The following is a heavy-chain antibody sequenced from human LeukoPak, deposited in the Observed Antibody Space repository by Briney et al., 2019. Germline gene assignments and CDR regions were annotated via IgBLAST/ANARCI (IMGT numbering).Heavy chain of an antibody. CDR1: GFTFSSYW. J-gene: IGHJ5*02. D-gene: IGHD6-19*01. CDR3: ARALAVAGTGGFDP. V-gene: IGHV3-74*01. CDR2: IDSDGSST. Sequence: PGGSLRLSCAASGFTFSSYWMHRVRQAPGMGLVWVSRIDSDGSSTSYADSVKGRFTISRDNAKNTLYLQMNSLRAEDTAVYYCARALAVAGTGGFDPWGQGTLVTVSS.